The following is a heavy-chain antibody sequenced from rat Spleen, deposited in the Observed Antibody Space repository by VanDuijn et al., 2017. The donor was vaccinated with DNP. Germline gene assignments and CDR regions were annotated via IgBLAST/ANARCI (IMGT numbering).Heavy chain of an antibody. Sequence: QVQLKESGPGLVQPSQTLSLTCTVSGFSLTNYHVDWVRQPPGKGLEWMGRLQSGGSTDYNSALKSRLSISRDTSKSQVFLKMNSLQPEDTGTYYCARRYNSGYFDYWGQGVKVTVSS. CDR3: ARRYNSGYFDY. CDR2: LQSGGST. CDR1: GFSLTNYH. D-gene: IGHD4-3*01. V-gene: IGHV2-27*01. J-gene: IGHJ2*01.